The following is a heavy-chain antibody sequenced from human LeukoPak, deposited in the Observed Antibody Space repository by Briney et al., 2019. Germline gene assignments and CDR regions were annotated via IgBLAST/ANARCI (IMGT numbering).Heavy chain of an antibody. CDR2: ISPHSGYT. CDR3: ARLRTIDDY. J-gene: IGHJ4*02. CDR1: GYTFTGYY. D-gene: IGHD1-26*01. V-gene: IGHV1-2*02. Sequence: ASVTVSCKASGYTFTGYYIHWVRQAPGQGLEWMGRISPHSGYTIYAQNFQARVTMTRDTSINTAYMELSRLGSDDTAVYYCARLRTIDDYWGRGTLVTVSS.